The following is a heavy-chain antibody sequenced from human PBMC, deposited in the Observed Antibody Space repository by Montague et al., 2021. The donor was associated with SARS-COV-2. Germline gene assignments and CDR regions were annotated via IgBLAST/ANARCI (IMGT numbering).Heavy chain of an antibody. Sequence: SETLSLTCTVSGGSISSSNWWGWVRQSQGKGLEWFGGIYQSGSTNYNPSLRSRVTISVDKSKNQFSLKLSSVTAADTAVYYCARERVGPKRVINYFDHWGQGTLVIVSS. V-gene: IGHV4-4*02. CDR3: ARERVGPKRVINYFDH. D-gene: IGHD3-10*01. CDR1: GGSISSSNW. CDR2: IYQSGST. J-gene: IGHJ4*02.